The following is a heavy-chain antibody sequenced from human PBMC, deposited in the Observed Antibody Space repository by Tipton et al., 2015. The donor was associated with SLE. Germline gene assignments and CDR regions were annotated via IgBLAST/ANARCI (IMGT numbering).Heavy chain of an antibody. V-gene: IGHV3-23*01. CDR2: ISGSDTGT. Sequence: SLRLSCAASGFNSSNYAMSWVRQAPGKGLEWVSAISGSDTGTYYADSVKGRFTISRDNSKNTLDLQMNGLRAEDTAVYYCAKAPGVGAGGDSWGQGTLVTVSS. D-gene: IGHD1-26*01. CDR3: AKAPGVGAGGDS. CDR1: GFNSSNYA. J-gene: IGHJ4*02.